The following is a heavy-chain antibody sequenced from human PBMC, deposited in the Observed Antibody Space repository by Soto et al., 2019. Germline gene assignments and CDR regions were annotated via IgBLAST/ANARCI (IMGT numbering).Heavy chain of an antibody. CDR3: AKDQSSLTRPYYFDY. V-gene: IGHV3-23*01. CDR2: ITDSGYTA. CDR1: GFSFGTFV. J-gene: IGHJ4*02. D-gene: IGHD3-16*02. Sequence: GGSLRLSCAASGFSFGTFVMTWFRQAPGGGLEWVASITDSGYTAYYADSVKGRFTISRDNSKNTLYLQMNSLRAEDTAVYYCAKDQSSLTRPYYFDYWGQGTLVTVSS.